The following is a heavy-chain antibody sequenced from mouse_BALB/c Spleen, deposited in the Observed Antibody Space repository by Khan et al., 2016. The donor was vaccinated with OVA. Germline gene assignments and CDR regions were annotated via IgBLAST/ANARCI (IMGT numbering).Heavy chain of an antibody. J-gene: IGHJ2*01. CDR3: ATSYFYGYYFDY. D-gene: IGHD1-1*01. CDR1: GFTFGSYG. CDR2: ISGDSNTI. V-gene: IGHV5-17*02. Sequence: EVELVESGGGLVQPGGSRKLSCAASGFTFGSYGMHWVRQAPEKGLEWVAYISGDSNTIYYADTVKGRFTISRDNPKNTLFLQMTSLMSEDTARYYCATSYFYGYYFDYWGPGTTLTVSS.